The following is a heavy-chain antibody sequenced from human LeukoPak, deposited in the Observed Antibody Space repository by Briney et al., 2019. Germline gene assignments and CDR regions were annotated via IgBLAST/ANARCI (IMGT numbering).Heavy chain of an antibody. J-gene: IGHJ4*02. D-gene: IGHD3-10*01. CDR3: AREIATRGAFDY. CDR1: GFTFSSYS. Sequence: GGSLRLSCAASGFTFSSYSMNWVRQAPGKGLEWVSSISSSSSYIYYADSVKGRFTISRDNAKNSLYLQMNSLRAEDTAVYYCAREIATRGAFDYWGQGTLVTVSS. V-gene: IGHV3-21*04. CDR2: ISSSSSYI.